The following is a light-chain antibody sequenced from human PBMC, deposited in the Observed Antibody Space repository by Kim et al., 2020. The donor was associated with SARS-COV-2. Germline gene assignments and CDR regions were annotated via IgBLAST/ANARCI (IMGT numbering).Light chain of an antibody. CDR2: AAS. V-gene: IGKV1-17*03. CDR3: LQHKSYPLT. CDR1: QGVSDN. J-gene: IGKJ4*01. Sequence: ASVGDRVTSTCRASQGVSDNLAWFQQKPGKVPKRMIYAASSLQSGVPSRFSGSGSGTEFTLTISSLQPEDFATYYCLQHKSYPLTFGGGTKVDIK.